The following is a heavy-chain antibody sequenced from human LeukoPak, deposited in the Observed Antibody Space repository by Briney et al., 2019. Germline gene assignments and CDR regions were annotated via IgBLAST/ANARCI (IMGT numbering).Heavy chain of an antibody. J-gene: IGHJ4*02. CDR3: AKNSGDYVWGSYRYPGFDY. V-gene: IGHV3-23*01. CDR2: ISGSGGST. D-gene: IGHD3-16*02. Sequence: GGSLRLSCAASGFTFSSYAMSWVRQAPGKGLEWVSAISGSGGSTYYADSVKGRFTISRDNSNNTPYLQMNSLRAKDTAVYYCAKNSGDYVWGSYRYPGFDYWGQGTLVTVSS. CDR1: GFTFSSYA.